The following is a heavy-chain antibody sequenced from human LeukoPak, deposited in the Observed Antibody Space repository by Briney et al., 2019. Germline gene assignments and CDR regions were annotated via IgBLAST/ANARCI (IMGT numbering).Heavy chain of an antibody. V-gene: IGHV4-31*03. Sequence: SETLSLTCTVSGGSISSGGYYWSWLRQHPGKGLEWIGYIYYSGNTYYNPSLKSRVTISVDTSKNQFSLKLSSVTAADTAVYYCARAKYSGSYFLSFDYWGQGTLVTVSS. D-gene: IGHD1-26*01. CDR1: GGSISSGGYY. J-gene: IGHJ4*02. CDR3: ARAKYSGSYFLSFDY. CDR2: IYYSGNT.